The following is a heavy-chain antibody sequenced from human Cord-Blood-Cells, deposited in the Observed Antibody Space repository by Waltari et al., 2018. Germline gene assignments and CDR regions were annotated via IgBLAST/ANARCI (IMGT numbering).Heavy chain of an antibody. V-gene: IGHV3-23*01. J-gene: IGHJ3*02. CDR2: IRGSGGST. CDR3: AKYIAPDYVHAFDI. D-gene: IGHD4-17*01. Sequence: EVQLLASGGGLVQPGGSLRLSCAASGFPFSSYAMSWVRQAPGKGLEGVSAIRGSGGSTYYADSVKGRFTISRDNSKNTLYLQMNSLRAEDTAVYYCAKYIAPDYVHAFDIWGQGTMVTVSS. CDR1: GFPFSSYA.